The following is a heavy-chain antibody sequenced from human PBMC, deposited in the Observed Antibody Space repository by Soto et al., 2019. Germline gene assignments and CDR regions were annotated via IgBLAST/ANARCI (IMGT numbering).Heavy chain of an antibody. V-gene: IGHV2-5*02. CDR1: GFSLNTGGLG. CDR3: VHSRCGGDCLQSYSSHYYYGMDV. Sequence: QITLKESGPTLVKPTQTLTLTCTFSGFSLNTGGLGVGWIRQPPGKALEWLALIYWDNDKRYSPSLKSRLTLTEDTSKYQVVLTMTNMDPVDAGTSYCVHSRCGGDCLQSYSSHYYYGMDVWGQGTTVTVSS. J-gene: IGHJ6*02. D-gene: IGHD2-21*02. CDR2: IYWDNDK.